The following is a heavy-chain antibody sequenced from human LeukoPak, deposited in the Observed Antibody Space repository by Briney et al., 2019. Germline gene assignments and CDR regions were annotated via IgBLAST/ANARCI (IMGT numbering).Heavy chain of an antibody. CDR2: INPSGGST. D-gene: IGHD3-10*01. CDR3: ARDLGPRFGELST. Sequence: ASVKVSCKASGYTFSSYYMHWVRQAPGEGLEWMGIINPSGGSTSYAQKFQGRVTMTRDMSTSTVHMELSSLRSDDTAVYYCARDLGPRFGELSTWGQGTLVTVSS. V-gene: IGHV1-46*01. CDR1: GYTFSSYY. J-gene: IGHJ5*02.